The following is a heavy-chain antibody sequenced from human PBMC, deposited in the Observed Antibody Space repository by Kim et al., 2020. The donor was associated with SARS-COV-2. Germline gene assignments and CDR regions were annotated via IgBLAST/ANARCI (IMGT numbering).Heavy chain of an antibody. Sequence: ETHQLDSVKGRFTLSRDNAENSLYLRMNGLKAEDTAVYYCSRDASVNYWGQGTLVTVSS. J-gene: IGHJ4*02. V-gene: IGHV3-7*01. CDR3: SRDASVNY. CDR2: ET.